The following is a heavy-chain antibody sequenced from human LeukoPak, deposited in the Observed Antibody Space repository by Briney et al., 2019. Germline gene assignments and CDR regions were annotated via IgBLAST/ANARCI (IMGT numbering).Heavy chain of an antibody. CDR1: GGSISSSSYY. Sequence: SETLSLTXTVSGGSISSSSYYWGCIRQPPGKGLEWIGSIYYSGSTYYNPSLKSRVTISVDTSKNPFSLKLSSVTAADTAVYYCARLPTQLWQRLYYFDYWGQGTLVTVSS. CDR3: ARLPTQLWQRLYYFDY. J-gene: IGHJ4*02. D-gene: IGHD5-18*01. CDR2: IYYSGST. V-gene: IGHV4-39*01.